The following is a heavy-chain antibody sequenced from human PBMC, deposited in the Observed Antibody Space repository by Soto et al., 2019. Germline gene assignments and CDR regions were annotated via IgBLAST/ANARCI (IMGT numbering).Heavy chain of an antibody. Sequence: LRLSCAASGFTFSSYGMHWVRQAPGKGLEWVAVISYDGSNKYYADSVKGRFTISRDNSKNTLYLQMNSLRAEDTAVYYCAKDLGQAGELLFGYWGQGTLVTVSS. J-gene: IGHJ4*02. V-gene: IGHV3-30*18. D-gene: IGHD3-10*01. CDR3: AKDLGQAGELLFGY. CDR2: ISYDGSNK. CDR1: GFTFSSYG.